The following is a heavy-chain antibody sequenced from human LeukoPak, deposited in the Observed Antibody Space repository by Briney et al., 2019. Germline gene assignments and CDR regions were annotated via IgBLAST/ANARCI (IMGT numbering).Heavy chain of an antibody. CDR2: ITGSGGST. CDR3: AKEGVTIFGVAPDY. D-gene: IGHD3-3*01. CDR1: GFTFSSYA. J-gene: IGHJ4*02. Sequence: PGGSLRLSCSASGFTFSSYAMSWVRQAPGKGLEWVSAITGSGGSTYYADSVKGRFTISRDNSKNTLYLQMNSLRAEDTAVYYCAKEGVTIFGVAPDYWGQGALVTVSS. V-gene: IGHV3-23*01.